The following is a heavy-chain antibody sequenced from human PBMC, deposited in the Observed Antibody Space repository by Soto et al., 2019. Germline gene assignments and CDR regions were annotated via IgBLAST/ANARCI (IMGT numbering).Heavy chain of an antibody. CDR3: ARLRYSYGSSFDY. CDR2: IYYSGST. J-gene: IGHJ4*02. V-gene: IGHV4-59*08. D-gene: IGHD5-18*01. CDR1: GGSISSYY. Sequence: QVQLQESGPGLVKPSETLSLTCTVSGGSISSYYWSWIRQPPGKGLEWIGYIYYSGSTNYNPSLTCRVTLSVDTSKNQFSLKLSSVTAADTAVYFCARLRYSYGSSFDYWGQGTLVTVSS.